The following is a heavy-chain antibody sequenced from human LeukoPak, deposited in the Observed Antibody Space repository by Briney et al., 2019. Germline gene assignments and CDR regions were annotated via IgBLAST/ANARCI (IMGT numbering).Heavy chain of an antibody. J-gene: IGHJ6*03. CDR3: ARDLGFGGSSYYYYYMDV. D-gene: IGHD3-10*01. CDR2: INPNSGGT. CDR1: GYTFTGYY. V-gene: IGHV1-2*02. Sequence: ASVKVSCKASGYTFTGYYMHWVRQAPGQGLEWMGWINPNSGGTNYAQKFQGRVTMTRDTSISTAYMELSRLRSDDTAVYYCARDLGFGGSSYYYYYMDVWGKGTTVTISS.